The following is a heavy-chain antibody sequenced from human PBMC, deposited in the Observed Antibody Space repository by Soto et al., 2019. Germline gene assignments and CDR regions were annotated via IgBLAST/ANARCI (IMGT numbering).Heavy chain of an antibody. CDR2: IYYSGST. V-gene: IGHV4-39*01. CDR3: RSSPLSDIVVVVADPFDY. J-gene: IGHJ4*02. D-gene: IGHD2-15*01. Sequence: SETLSLTCTVSGGSISSSSYYWGWIRQPPGKGLEWIGSIYYSGSTYYNPSLKSRVTISVDTSKNQFSLKLSSVTAADTAVYYCRSSPLSDIVVVVADPFDYWGQGTLVTVSS. CDR1: GGSISSSSYY.